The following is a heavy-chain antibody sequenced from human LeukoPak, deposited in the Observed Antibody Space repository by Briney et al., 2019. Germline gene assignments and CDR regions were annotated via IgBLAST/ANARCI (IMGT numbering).Heavy chain of an antibody. Sequence: ASVKVSCKASGYTFTGYYMHWVRQAPGQGLEWMGWINPNSGGTNYAQKFQGRVTMTRDTSISTAYMELSRLRSDDTAVYYCARDTPLFDYYYMDVWGKGTTVTVSS. CDR2: INPNSGGT. CDR1: GYTFTGYY. CDR3: ARDTPLFDYYYMDV. J-gene: IGHJ6*03. V-gene: IGHV1-2*02.